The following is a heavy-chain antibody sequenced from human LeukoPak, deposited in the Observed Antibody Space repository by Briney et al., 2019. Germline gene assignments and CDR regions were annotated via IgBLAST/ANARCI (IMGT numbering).Heavy chain of an antibody. D-gene: IGHD7-27*01. V-gene: IGHV1-2*02. CDR3: ATLDWGSGSYYYYYGMDV. Sequence: ASVKVSCKASGYSLTGYYMHWVRQAPGQGLEWMGWINPNSGGTNYAQKFQGRVSMTRDTSISTAYMELSRLRSDDTAVYYCATLDWGSGSYYYYYGMDVWGQGTTVTVSS. CDR1: GYSLTGYY. CDR2: INPNSGGT. J-gene: IGHJ6*02.